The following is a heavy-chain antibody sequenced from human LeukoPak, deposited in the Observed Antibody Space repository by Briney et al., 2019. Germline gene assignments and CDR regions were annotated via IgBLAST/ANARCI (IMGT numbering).Heavy chain of an antibody. J-gene: IGHJ5*02. V-gene: IGHV3-74*01. D-gene: IGHD2-21*02. CDR3: ASAVALAYCGGDCSYNWFDP. CDR2: INSDGSST. CDR1: GFTFSSYA. Sequence: GGSLRLSCAASGFTFSSYAMSWVRQAPGKGLVWVSRINSDGSSTSYADSVKGRFTISRDNAKNTLYLQMNSLRAEDTAVYYCASAVALAYCGGDCSYNWFDPWGQGTLVTVSS.